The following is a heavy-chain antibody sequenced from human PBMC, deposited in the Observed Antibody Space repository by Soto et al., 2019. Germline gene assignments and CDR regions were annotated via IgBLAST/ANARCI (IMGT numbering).Heavy chain of an antibody. CDR2: ISYSGTT. J-gene: IGHJ4*02. CDR1: GGSISSGNYY. CDR3: ATMGTPVTGLYYFDY. D-gene: IGHD4-17*01. Sequence: QVQLQDSGPGLVKPSQTLSLTCTVSGGSISSGNYYWSWIRQPPGKGLEWIGFISYSGTTHYSASLRSRVSISVDTSKNQFSLDLSSVTAADTAVYYCATMGTPVTGLYYFDYWGQGTLVTVSS. V-gene: IGHV4-30-4*01.